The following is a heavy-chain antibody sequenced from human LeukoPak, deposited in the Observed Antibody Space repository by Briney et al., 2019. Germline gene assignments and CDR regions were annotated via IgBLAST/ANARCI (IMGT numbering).Heavy chain of an antibody. CDR3: AKDIWGATAALDY. D-gene: IGHD1-26*01. V-gene: IGHV3-9*01. CDR2: ISWNSGSI. Sequence: GRSLRLSCAASGFTFDDYAMHWVRQAPGKGLEWVSGISWNSGSIGYADSVKGRFTISRDNAKNSLYLQMNSLRAEDTALYYCAKDIWGATAALDYWGQGTLVTVSS. CDR1: GFTFDDYA. J-gene: IGHJ4*02.